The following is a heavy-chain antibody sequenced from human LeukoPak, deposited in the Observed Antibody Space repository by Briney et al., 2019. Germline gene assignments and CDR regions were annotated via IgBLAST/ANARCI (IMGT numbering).Heavy chain of an antibody. D-gene: IGHD3-22*01. J-gene: IGHJ4*02. CDR1: GFAFSRYH. Sequence: GGSLRLSCVGSGFAFSRYHMNWVRQVPGKGLEWISYISGSGTTMYYADSVKGRFTVSRDNARNSLYLQTSSLRAEDTAVYYCARAQYYTDNTGYYYLHYWGQGTLVTVSS. CDR2: ISGSGTTM. V-gene: IGHV3-48*01. CDR3: ARAQYYTDNTGYYYLHY.